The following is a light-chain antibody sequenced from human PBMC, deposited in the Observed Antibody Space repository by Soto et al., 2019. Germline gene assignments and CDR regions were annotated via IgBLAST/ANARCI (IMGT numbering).Light chain of an antibody. V-gene: IGKV3-20*01. CDR2: GAS. CDR1: QSVSSSY. Sequence: EIVLTQSPGTLSLSPGERATLSCRASQSVSSSYLAWYQQKPGQAPRLLIYGASSRATGIPDRFSGSGSGTDFTLTISRLEPEDFAVYYCHQYCNSPLYSFGQGTKLEIK. CDR3: HQYCNSPLYS. J-gene: IGKJ2*01.